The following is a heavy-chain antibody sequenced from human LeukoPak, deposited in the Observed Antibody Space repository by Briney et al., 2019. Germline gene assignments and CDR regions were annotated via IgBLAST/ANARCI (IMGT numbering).Heavy chain of an antibody. CDR1: GFTFSSYW. D-gene: IGHD6-13*01. CDR2: IKQDGSEK. V-gene: IGHV3-7*01. Sequence: PGGSLRLSCAASGFTFSSYWMSWVRQAPGKGLDWVANIKQDGSEKYYVDSVKGRFTISRDNAKNSLYLQMNSLRAEDTAVYYCAREGRGSSWLDYYYYGMDVWGQGTTVTVSS. J-gene: IGHJ6*02. CDR3: AREGRGSSWLDYYYYGMDV.